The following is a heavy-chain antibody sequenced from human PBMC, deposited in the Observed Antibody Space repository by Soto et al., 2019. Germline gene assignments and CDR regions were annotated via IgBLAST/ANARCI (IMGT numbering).Heavy chain of an antibody. J-gene: IGHJ5*02. D-gene: IGHD6-13*01. CDR2: ISWNSGNI. V-gene: IGHV3-9*01. CDR1: GFTFDDYA. CDR3: ARHPERIAQIGWFDP. Sequence: SLRLSCAASGFTFDDYAMHWVRQVLGKGLEWVSSISWNSGNIGYADSVKGRFTTSRDNAKNSLYLQMNSLRPEDTALYYCARHPERIAQIGWFDPWGQGTLVTVSS.